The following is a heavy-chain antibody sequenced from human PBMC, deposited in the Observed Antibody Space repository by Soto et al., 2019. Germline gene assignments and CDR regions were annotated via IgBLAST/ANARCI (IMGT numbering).Heavy chain of an antibody. Sequence: EVQLLESGGGLVQPGGSLRLSCAASGFTFSSYAMAWVRQAPGQGLEWVSGISISGDYTYYAGSVKGRFTISRDNSKNTVYLQLNSLRVDATAIYFCAKEGASQKVVTRNFEHWGQGTLVTVSS. V-gene: IGHV3-23*01. CDR2: ISISGDYT. J-gene: IGHJ4*02. CDR1: GFTFSSYA. D-gene: IGHD1-26*01. CDR3: AKEGASQKVVTRNFEH.